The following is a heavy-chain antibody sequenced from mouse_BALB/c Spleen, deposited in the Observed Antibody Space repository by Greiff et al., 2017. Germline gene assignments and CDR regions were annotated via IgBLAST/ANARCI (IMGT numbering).Heavy chain of an antibody. CDR2: IYPGSGST. D-gene: IGHD1-1*02. J-gene: IGHJ4*01. CDR1: GYNFTSYW. Sequence: VQLQQPGAELVKPGTSVKLSCKASGYNFTSYWINWVKLRPGQGLEWIGDIYPGSGSTNYNEKFNSKATLTVDTSSSTAYMQLSSLASEDSALYYCARGGGGNYAMDYWGQGTSVTVSS. V-gene: IGHV1-55*01. CDR3: ARGGGGNYAMDY.